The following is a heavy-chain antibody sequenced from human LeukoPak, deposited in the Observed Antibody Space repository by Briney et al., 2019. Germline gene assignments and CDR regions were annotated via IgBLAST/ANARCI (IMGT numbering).Heavy chain of an antibody. CDR3: ARDLAWDAFDI. CDR1: GFTFSTYW. CDR2: INYDESSTIT. Sequence: GGSLRLSCAASGFTFSTYWMHWVRQAPGKGLVWVSCINYDESSTITSYADSVEGRFTISRDNAKNTLYLQMNSLRAEDTAVYYCARDLAWDAFDIWGQGTMVTVSS. J-gene: IGHJ3*02. V-gene: IGHV3-74*01.